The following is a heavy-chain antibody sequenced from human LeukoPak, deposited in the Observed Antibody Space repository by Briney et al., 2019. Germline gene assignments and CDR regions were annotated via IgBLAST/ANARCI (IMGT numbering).Heavy chain of an antibody. Sequence: GGSLRLSCAASGFTFSNYWMHWVRQAPGKGLVWVSRINTDESSTSYADSVKGRFTISRHNAKNTLYLQMNSLRAEDTAVYYCAREFLGRGDWGQGNLVTVSS. V-gene: IGHV3-74*01. CDR2: INTDESST. D-gene: IGHD3-10*01. CDR3: AREFLGRGD. CDR1: GFTFSNYW. J-gene: IGHJ4*02.